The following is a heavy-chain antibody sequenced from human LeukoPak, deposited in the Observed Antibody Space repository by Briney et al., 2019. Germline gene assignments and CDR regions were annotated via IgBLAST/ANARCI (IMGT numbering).Heavy chain of an antibody. D-gene: IGHD3-10*01. J-gene: IGHJ4*02. V-gene: IGHV4-39*07. Sequence: PLETLSLACTVSGGSISSSSYYWGWIRQPPGKGLEWLGSIHYSGNTYYHPSLKSRVTLSVDTSKNQFSLKLSSVTAADTAVYYCARELGGVRGIIIPLDYWGQGTLVTVSS. CDR2: IHYSGNT. CDR1: GGSISSSSYY. CDR3: ARELGGVRGIIIPLDY.